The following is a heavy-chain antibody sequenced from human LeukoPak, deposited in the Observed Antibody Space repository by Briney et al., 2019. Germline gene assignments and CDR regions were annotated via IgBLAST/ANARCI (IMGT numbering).Heavy chain of an antibody. Sequence: SQTLSLTCTVSGGSISSGSYYWSWIRQPAGKGLEWIGRIYTSGSTNYNPSLKSRVTISVDTSKNQFSLKLSSVTAADTAVYYCARSHNYYYDTNGYYTAFDIWGQGTMVTVSS. J-gene: IGHJ3*02. D-gene: IGHD3-22*01. CDR1: GGSISSGSYY. CDR2: IYTSGST. CDR3: ARSHNYYYDTNGYYTAFDI. V-gene: IGHV4-61*02.